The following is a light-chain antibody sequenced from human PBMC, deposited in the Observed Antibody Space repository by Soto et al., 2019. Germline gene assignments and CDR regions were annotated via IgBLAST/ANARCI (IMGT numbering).Light chain of an antibody. CDR3: QNYDSSQT. V-gene: IGKV3-20*01. CDR2: GAS. J-gene: IGKJ1*01. Sequence: EVVLTQSPGTLSLSPGERATLSCRASQSVNSRHLAWYQQKPGQAPRLLIYGASSRATGIPDRFSGSGSGTDFTLTISRLEPEDFAVYSCQNYDSSQTFGQGTKVEIK. CDR1: QSVNSRH.